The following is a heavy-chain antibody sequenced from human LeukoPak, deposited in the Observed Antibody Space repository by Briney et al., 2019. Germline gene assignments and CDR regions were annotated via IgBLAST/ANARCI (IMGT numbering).Heavy chain of an antibody. J-gene: IGHJ5*02. Sequence: SETLSLTCAVYGGSFSGYYWSWIRQPPGKGLEWIGEINHSGSTNYNPSLKSRVTISVDTSKNQFSLKLSSVTAADTAVYYCARGQGHYDFWSGYSRPHWFDPWGQGTLVTVSS. V-gene: IGHV4-34*01. CDR3: ARGQGHYDFWSGYSRPHWFDP. D-gene: IGHD3-3*01. CDR1: GGSFSGYY. CDR2: INHSGST.